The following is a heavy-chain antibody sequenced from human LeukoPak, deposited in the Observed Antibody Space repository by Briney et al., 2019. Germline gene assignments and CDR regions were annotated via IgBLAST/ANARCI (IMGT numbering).Heavy chain of an antibody. CDR1: GGTFSSYA. CDR2: IIPILGIA. D-gene: IGHD3-16*02. CDR3: ARTSYDYVWGSYRENWFDP. J-gene: IGHJ5*02. Sequence: SVKVSCKASGGTFSSYAISWVRQAPGQGLEWLGRIIPILGIANYAQKFQGRVTITADKSTSTAYMELSSLRSEDTAVYYCARTSYDYVWGSYRENWFDPWGQGTLVTVSS. V-gene: IGHV1-69*04.